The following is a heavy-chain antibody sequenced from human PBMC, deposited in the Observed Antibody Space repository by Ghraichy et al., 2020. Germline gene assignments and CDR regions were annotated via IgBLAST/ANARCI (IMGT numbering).Heavy chain of an antibody. D-gene: IGHD5-12*01. CDR1: GGSFSGYH. Sequence: SATLSLTCAVYGGSFSGYHWTWIRQPPGKGLECIGEIDHSGSTNHNPSLRSRVTMSIDTSRNQFSLKLSYVTAADTAVYYCARATIRDGMDVWGQGTTVTVSS. V-gene: IGHV4-34*01. J-gene: IGHJ6*02. CDR3: ARATIRDGMDV. CDR2: IDHSGST.